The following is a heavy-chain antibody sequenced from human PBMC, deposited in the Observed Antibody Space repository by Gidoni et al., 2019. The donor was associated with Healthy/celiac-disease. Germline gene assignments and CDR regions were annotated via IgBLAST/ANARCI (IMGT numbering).Heavy chain of an antibody. V-gene: IGHV4-39*07. CDR2: IYYSGNT. D-gene: IGHD2-2*01. CDR3: VGQDIVVVPAANPIDY. Sequence: QLQLQESGPGLVKPSETLSLTCTVSGGSISSSSYYWGWIRQPPGKGLEWIGSIYYSGNTYYNPSLKSRVTISVDTSKNQFSLKLSSVTAADTAVYYCVGQDIVVVPAANPIDYWGQGTLVTVSS. J-gene: IGHJ4*02. CDR1: GGSISSSSYY.